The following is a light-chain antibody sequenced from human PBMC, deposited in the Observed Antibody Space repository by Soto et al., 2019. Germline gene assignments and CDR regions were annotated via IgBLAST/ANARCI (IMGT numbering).Light chain of an antibody. CDR2: DAS. J-gene: IGKJ1*01. CDR1: QSISSTY. V-gene: IGKV3-20*01. Sequence: EIVLTQSPGTLSLSPGERATLSCRASQSISSTYLTWYHQRPGQAPRLLIYDASRRATGIPDRFSGGGSGTDFSLTISRLEPEDFAVYYCQHYDSARWTFGLGTKVDI. CDR3: QHYDSARWT.